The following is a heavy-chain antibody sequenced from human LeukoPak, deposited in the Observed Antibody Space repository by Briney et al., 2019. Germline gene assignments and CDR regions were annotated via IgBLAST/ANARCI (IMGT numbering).Heavy chain of an antibody. Sequence: GRSLRLSCVASGFTFSSYGMHWVRQAPGKGLEWVAVISYDGRHKYYADSVKGRFTISRDNSENTLYLQMNSLRAEDTAMYYCARVPSIAAVGIRLDYWGQGTLVTVSS. CDR1: GFTFSSYG. J-gene: IGHJ4*02. CDR3: ARVPSIAAVGIRLDY. D-gene: IGHD6-13*01. V-gene: IGHV3-30*03. CDR2: ISYDGRHK.